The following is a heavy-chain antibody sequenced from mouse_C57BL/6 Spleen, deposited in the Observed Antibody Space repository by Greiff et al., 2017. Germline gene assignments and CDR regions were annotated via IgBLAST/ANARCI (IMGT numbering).Heavy chain of an antibody. V-gene: IGHV5-17*01. CDR1: GFTFSDYG. D-gene: IGHD2-1*01. CDR3: SNVYYGNFEGYCDV. CDR2: ISSGSSSI. Sequence: EVKLVESGGGLVKPGGSLKLSCAASGFTFSDYGMHWVRQAPEKGLEWVAYISSGSSSIYYADTVKGRFTISRDKAKNTLFLQMTSLRSEDTAIYHCSNVYYGNFEGYCDVWGTGTTVTVSS. J-gene: IGHJ1*03.